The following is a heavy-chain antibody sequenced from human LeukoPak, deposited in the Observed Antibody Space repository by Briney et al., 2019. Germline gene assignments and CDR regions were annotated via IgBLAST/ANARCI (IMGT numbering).Heavy chain of an antibody. CDR2: IYAGNGNT. CDR3: ARDPVAAAPNWFDP. Sequence: ASVKVSCKASGYTFTSYAMHWVRQAPGQRLEWMGWIYAGNGNTKYSQKFQGRVTITRDTSASTAYMELRSLRSDDTAVYYCARDPVAAAPNWFDPWGQGTLVTVSS. J-gene: IGHJ5*02. V-gene: IGHV1-3*01. CDR1: GYTFTSYA. D-gene: IGHD6-13*01.